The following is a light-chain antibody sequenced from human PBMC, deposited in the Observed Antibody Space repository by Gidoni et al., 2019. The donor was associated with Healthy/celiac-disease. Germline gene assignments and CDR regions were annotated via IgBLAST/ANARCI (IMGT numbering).Light chain of an antibody. CDR2: AAA. Sequence: DIQMTPSPSSLSASVGHRVTITCRARQRISSYLNWYQQKPGKAPKLLIYAAARLQSGVPSGLSGSGSGTGFTLTIGSLRPEDFATNYGRQSYSTPRTFGGGTKVEIK. CDR3: RQSYSTPRT. CDR1: QRISSY. J-gene: IGKJ4*01. V-gene: IGKV1-39*01.